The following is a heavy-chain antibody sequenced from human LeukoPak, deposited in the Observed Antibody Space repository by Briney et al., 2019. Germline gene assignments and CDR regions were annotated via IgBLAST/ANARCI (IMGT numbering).Heavy chain of an antibody. CDR3: ARGRVVVVVAAPYDY. Sequence: SETLSLTCTVSGGSISSYYWSWIRQPPGKGLEWIGYIYYSGSTNYNPSLKSRVTISVDTSKNQFSLKLSSVTAADTAVYYCARGRVVVVVAAPYDYWGQGTLVTVSS. CDR1: GGSISSYY. V-gene: IGHV4-59*12. J-gene: IGHJ4*02. D-gene: IGHD2-15*01. CDR2: IYYSGST.